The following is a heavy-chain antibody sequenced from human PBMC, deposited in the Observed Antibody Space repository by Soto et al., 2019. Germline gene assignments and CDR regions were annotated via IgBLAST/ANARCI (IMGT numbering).Heavy chain of an antibody. V-gene: IGHV4-34*01. J-gene: IGHJ5*02. CDR3: ARGSWDLRFHP. CDR2: INHIGGT. D-gene: IGHD1-26*01. CDR1: GGSFSGYY. Sequence: SETLSLTCAVYGGSFSGYYWSWIRQPTGKGLEWIGEINHIGGTNYDPSLNSRVTISVDTSKNQVSLKLSSVTAADTAVYYCARGSWDLRFHPWGQGTLVTVSS.